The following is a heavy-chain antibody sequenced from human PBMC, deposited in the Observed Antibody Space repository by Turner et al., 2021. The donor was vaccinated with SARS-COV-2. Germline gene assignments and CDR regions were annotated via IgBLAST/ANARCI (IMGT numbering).Heavy chain of an antibody. V-gene: IGHV4-34*01. D-gene: IGHD5-18*01. CDR2: ISHSGST. CDR3: ARLMDTAMDYYGMDV. J-gene: IGHJ6*02. Sequence: QVQLQQWGAGLLKPSETLSLTCAAYGGSFSGYYLSWIRQSPGKGLEWIGEISHSGSTTYNPSLKSRVTLSVDRSKIQFSLRLSSVTAADTAVYYCARLMDTAMDYYGMDVWGQGTTVTVSS. CDR1: GGSFSGYY.